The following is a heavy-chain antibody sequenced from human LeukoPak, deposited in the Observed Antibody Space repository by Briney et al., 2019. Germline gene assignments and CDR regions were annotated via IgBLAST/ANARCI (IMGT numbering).Heavy chain of an antibody. V-gene: IGHV3-13*01. J-gene: IGHJ6*02. Sequence: GGSLRLSCAASGFTFSRYDLHWVRQSPEKGLEWVSAIGTAGDTYYPDSVKGRFTISRDNPKNSFHLQMNGLRVGDTAVYYCVRAGSGNRWTNYGLDVWGRGTTVTVSS. D-gene: IGHD1-1*01. CDR2: IGTAGDT. CDR1: GFTFSRYD. CDR3: VRAGSGNRWTNYGLDV.